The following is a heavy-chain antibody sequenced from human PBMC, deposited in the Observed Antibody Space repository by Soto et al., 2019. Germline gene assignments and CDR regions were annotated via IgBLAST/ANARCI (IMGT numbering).Heavy chain of an antibody. Sequence: SVKVSCKASGGTFSSYAISWVRQAPGQGLEWMGGIIPIFGTANYAQKFQGRVTITADESTSTAYMELSSLRSEDTAVYYCARDLSYYYDSSGYYTQDAFDIWGQGTMVTVSS. D-gene: IGHD3-22*01. CDR1: GGTFSSYA. CDR3: ARDLSYYYDSSGYYTQDAFDI. V-gene: IGHV1-69*13. CDR2: IIPIFGTA. J-gene: IGHJ3*02.